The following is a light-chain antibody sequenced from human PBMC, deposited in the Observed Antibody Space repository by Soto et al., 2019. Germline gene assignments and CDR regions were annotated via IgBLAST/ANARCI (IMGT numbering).Light chain of an antibody. J-gene: IGKJ1*01. CDR1: QRVSTF. CDR2: EAS. CDR3: QQSNNSPRT. V-gene: IGKV3-11*01. Sequence: EIVLTQSPGTLSLSPGERATLSCRASQRVSTFLAWYQQRPGQAPRLLISEASNRATGIPARFSGSGSGTDFTLTISSLEPEDFAVYYVQQSNNSPRTFSQGTKVEI.